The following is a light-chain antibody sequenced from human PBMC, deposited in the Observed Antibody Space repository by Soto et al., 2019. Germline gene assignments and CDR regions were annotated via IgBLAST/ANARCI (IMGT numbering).Light chain of an antibody. J-gene: IGKJ5*01. CDR1: ESIARH. CDR3: QQTYSTLSIT. Sequence: DIQMTQSPSSLSASVGDRVTITCRASESIARHLNWYQQKPGKAPKLLIYAASSLQNGVPSRFRGGGSGTNYTLTISNLRPEDFATYYCQQTYSTLSITFGQGTRREMK. V-gene: IGKV1-39*01. CDR2: AAS.